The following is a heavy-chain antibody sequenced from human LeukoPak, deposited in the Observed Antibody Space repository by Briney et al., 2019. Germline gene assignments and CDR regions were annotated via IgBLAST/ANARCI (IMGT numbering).Heavy chain of an antibody. J-gene: IGHJ4*02. CDR2: ISSDGVST. CDR3: ARDRWGCTSTSCYDFGY. CDR1: GFTFSNYA. V-gene: IGHV3-64*01. Sequence: GGSLRLSCAASGFTFSNYAMHWVRQAPGKGLEYVLAISSDGVSTYYANSVKGRFTISRDNSKNTLYLQMGSLRAGDMAVYYCARDRWGCTSTSCYDFGYWGQGTLVTVSS. D-gene: IGHD2-2*01.